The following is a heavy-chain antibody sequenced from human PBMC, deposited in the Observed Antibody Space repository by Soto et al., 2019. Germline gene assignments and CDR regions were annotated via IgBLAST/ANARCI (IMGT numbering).Heavy chain of an antibody. CDR3: ARTSAGHYYYYMDV. CDR1: GYTFTNYY. J-gene: IGHJ6*03. Sequence: ASVKVSCKASGYTFTNYYIHWVRQAPGQGLEWMGIINPSGGSTGYAQKFQGRVTMTRNTSISTAYMELSSLRSEDTAVYYCARTSAGHYYYYMDVWGKGTTVTVSS. D-gene: IGHD3-10*01. CDR2: INPSGGST. V-gene: IGHV1-46*01.